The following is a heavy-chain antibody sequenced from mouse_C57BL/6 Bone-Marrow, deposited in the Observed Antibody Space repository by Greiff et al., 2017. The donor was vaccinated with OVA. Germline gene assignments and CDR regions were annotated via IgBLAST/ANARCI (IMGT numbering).Heavy chain of an antibody. D-gene: IGHD1-1*01. CDR3: ARRDSSPYFDY. CDR1: GYTFTDYY. V-gene: IGHV1-26*01. CDR2: INPNNGGT. Sequence: VQLQQSGPELVKPGASVKISCKASGYTFTDYYMNWVKQSHGKSLEWIGDINPNNGGTSYNQKFKGKATLTVDKSSSTAYMELRSLTSEDSAVYYCARRDSSPYFDYWGQGTTLTVSS. J-gene: IGHJ2*01.